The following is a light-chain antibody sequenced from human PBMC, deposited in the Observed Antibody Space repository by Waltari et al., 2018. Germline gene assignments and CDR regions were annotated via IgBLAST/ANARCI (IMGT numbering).Light chain of an antibody. J-gene: IGKJ4*01. CDR2: AAS. CDR3: QQLHSYPRA. Sequence: DIQMTQSPSSLSASGGDRVTITCRASQSISSYLNWYQQKPGKAPKLLIYAASSLQSGVPSRFSGSGSGTDFTLTISSLQPEDFATYYCQQLHSYPRAFGGGTKVESK. V-gene: IGKV1-39*01. CDR1: QSISSY.